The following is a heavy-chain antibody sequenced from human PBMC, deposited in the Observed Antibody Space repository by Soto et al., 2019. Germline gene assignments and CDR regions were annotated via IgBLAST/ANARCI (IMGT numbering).Heavy chain of an antibody. CDR2: ITSDSGKV. CDR1: GFPFHGYG. D-gene: IGHD3-10*01. J-gene: IGHJ4*02. V-gene: IGHV3-9*01. CDR3: AKDRGSVLGVISD. Sequence: EVQLVESGGDFVQPGRSLRLSCAASGFPFHGYGMVWVRRVAGKGLEWVSGITSDSGKVGYADSVKGRFTISRDNAWNSLYLQMNSLRVEDTAFYYCAKDRGSVLGVISDWGQGTLVTVSS.